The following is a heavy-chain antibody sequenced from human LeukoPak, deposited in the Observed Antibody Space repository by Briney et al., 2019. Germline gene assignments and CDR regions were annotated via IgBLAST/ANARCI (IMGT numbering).Heavy chain of an antibody. J-gene: IGHJ4*02. CDR2: ISGSGGST. V-gene: IGHV3-23*01. Sequence: GGSLRLSCAASGFTFSSYAMSWVRQAPGKGLEWVSAISGSGGSTYYADSVKGRFTISRDNSKNTLYLQMNSLRAEDTAVYYCAKDPGFYYDSSGDPFDYWGQGTLVTVSS. CDR1: GFTFSSYA. D-gene: IGHD3-22*01. CDR3: AKDPGFYYDSSGDPFDY.